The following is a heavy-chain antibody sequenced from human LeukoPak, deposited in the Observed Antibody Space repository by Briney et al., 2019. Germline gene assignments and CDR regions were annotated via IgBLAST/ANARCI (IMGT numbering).Heavy chain of an antibody. CDR3: ARVSEDYFDY. J-gene: IGHJ4*02. Sequence: ASVKVSCKASGGTFSSYAISWVRQAPGQGLEWMEWISAYNGNTNYAQKLQGRVTMTTDTSTSTAYMELRSLRSDDTAVYYCARVSEDYFDYWGQGTLVTVSS. V-gene: IGHV1-18*01. CDR1: GGTFSSYA. CDR2: ISAYNGNT.